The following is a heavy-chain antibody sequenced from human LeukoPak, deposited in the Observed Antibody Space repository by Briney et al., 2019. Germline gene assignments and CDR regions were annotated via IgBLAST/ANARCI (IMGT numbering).Heavy chain of an antibody. CDR1: GGTFSSYA. CDR3: ARDLYSGHEGNAFDI. CDR2: IIPILGIA. Sequence: SVKVSCKASGGTFSSYANTWVRQAPGQGLEWMGRIIPILGIANYAQKFQGRVTIIADKSTSTAYMELSSLRSEDTAVYYCARDLYSGHEGNAFDIWGQGTMVTVSS. D-gene: IGHD5-12*01. V-gene: IGHV1-69*04. J-gene: IGHJ3*02.